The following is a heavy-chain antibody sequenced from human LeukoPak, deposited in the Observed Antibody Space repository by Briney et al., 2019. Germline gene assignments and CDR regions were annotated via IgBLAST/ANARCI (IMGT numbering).Heavy chain of an antibody. CDR3: AGDAASGNNWFDP. J-gene: IGHJ5*02. D-gene: IGHD3-3*01. Sequence: GGSLRLSCAASGFTFSSYSLNWVRQAPGKGLEWVSYISPGSTSMYYADSVRGRFTISRDNARNSLYLQMNSLSTEDTALYYCAGDAASGNNWFDPWGQGTLVTVSS. V-gene: IGHV3-48*01. CDR1: GFTFSSYS. CDR2: ISPGSTSM.